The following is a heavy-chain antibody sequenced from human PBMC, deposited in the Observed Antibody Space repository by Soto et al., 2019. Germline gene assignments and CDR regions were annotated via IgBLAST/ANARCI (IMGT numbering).Heavy chain of an antibody. Sequence: ASVKVSCKASGYTFTGYYMHWVRQAPGQGLEWMGWINPNSGGTNYAQKFQGRVTMTRDTSISTAYMELSRLRSDDTAVYYCAGGGVLRFLEWFRGTNKNAFDIWGQGTMVTV. CDR1: GYTFTGYY. CDR2: INPNSGGT. D-gene: IGHD3-3*01. J-gene: IGHJ3*02. CDR3: AGGGVLRFLEWFRGTNKNAFDI. V-gene: IGHV1-2*02.